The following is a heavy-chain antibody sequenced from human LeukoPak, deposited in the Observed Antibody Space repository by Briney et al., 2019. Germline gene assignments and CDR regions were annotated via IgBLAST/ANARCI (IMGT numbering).Heavy chain of an antibody. V-gene: IGHV4-39*07. CDR2: INHSGST. CDR1: GGSISSSSYY. D-gene: IGHD2-2*01. Sequence: SETLSLTCTVSGGSISSSSYYWSWIRQSPGKGLEWIGEINHSGSTNYNPSLKSRVTISVDTSKNQFSLKLSSVTAADTAVYYCARGQNCSSTSCYSYYYYMDVWGKGTTVTVSS. CDR3: ARGQNCSSTSCYSYYYYMDV. J-gene: IGHJ6*03.